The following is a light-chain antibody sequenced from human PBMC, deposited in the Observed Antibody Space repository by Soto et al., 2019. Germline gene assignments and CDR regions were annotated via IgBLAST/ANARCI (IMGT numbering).Light chain of an antibody. CDR1: QSISNY. J-gene: IGKJ1*01. V-gene: IGKV1-39*01. CDR2: GAS. CDR3: QQSYSAVWA. Sequence: DIQMTQSPSSLSASVGDRVTITCRASQSISNYLGWYQQKPGKAPQLLIYGASSLQSGVPSRFSGSGYGTDFTLTISSLQPEDVATYYCQQSYSAVWAFGQGTKVEIK.